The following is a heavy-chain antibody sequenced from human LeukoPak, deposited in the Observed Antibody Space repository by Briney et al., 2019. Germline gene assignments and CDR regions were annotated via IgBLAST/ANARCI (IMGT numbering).Heavy chain of an antibody. CDR3: ARNYYDSSGYPYYYYGMDV. CDR2: INPSGGST. J-gene: IGHJ6*02. CDR1: GYTFTSYY. Sequence: GASVKVSCKASGYTFTSYYMHWVRQAPGQGLEWMGIINPSGGSTNYAQKFQGRVTMTRDTSTSTVYMELSSLRSEDTAVYYCARNYYDSSGYPYYYYGMDVWGQGTTVTVSS. D-gene: IGHD3-22*01. V-gene: IGHV1-46*01.